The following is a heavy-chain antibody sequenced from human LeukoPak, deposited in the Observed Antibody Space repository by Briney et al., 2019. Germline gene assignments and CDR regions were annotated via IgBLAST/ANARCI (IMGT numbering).Heavy chain of an antibody. CDR2: ISGSGGST. V-gene: IGHV3-23*01. Sequence: GGSLRLSCAASGFTFSNYWMSWVRQAPGKGLEWVSAISGSGGSTYYADSVKGRFTISRDNPKNTLYLQMNSLRAEDTAVYYCAKDNVGAIDYWGQGTLVTVSS. D-gene: IGHD1-26*01. CDR1: GFTFSNYW. J-gene: IGHJ4*02. CDR3: AKDNVGAIDY.